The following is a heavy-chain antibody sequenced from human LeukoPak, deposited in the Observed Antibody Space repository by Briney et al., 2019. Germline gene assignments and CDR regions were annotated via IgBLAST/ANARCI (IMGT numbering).Heavy chain of an antibody. V-gene: IGHV3-23*01. CDR2: ISGSGGST. D-gene: IGHD3-22*01. CDR3: ARDLGQYYDTSDNWFDP. CDR1: GFMFSSYV. J-gene: IGHJ5*02. Sequence: GGSLRLSCAGSGFMFSSYVMSWVRQAPGKGLEWVSGISGSGGSTYYADSVKGRFTISRDNSKNTLNLQMNSLRAEDTAVYYCARDLGQYYDTSDNWFDPWGQGTLVTVSS.